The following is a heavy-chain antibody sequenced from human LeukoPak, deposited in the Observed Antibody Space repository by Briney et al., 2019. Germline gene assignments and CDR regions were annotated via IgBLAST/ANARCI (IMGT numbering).Heavy chain of an antibody. V-gene: IGHV3-48*01. Sequence: GGSLRLSCAVSGFTFRSYAMSWVRQAPGKGLEWVSYFSVDLKTIDYAESVRGRFTVSRDYARKSLHLQMNSLRVEDTAMYFCARDSSWAFDIWGQGTMVTVSS. CDR2: FSVDLKTI. J-gene: IGHJ3*02. CDR3: ARDSSWAFDI. CDR1: GFTFRSYA.